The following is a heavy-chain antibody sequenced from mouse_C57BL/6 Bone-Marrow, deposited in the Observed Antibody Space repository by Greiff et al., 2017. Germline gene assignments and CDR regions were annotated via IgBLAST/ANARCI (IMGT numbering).Heavy chain of an antibody. CDR2: IDPSDSYT. J-gene: IGHJ3*01. CDR1: GYTFTSYW. Sequence: QVQLQQPGAELVMPGASVTLSCKASGYTFTSYWMHWVKQRPGQGLEWIGEIDPSDSYTNYNQKFKGKSTLTVDQSSSTAYMQLSSLTSEDSAVYYCARSRGDYDEFAYWGQGTLVTVSA. V-gene: IGHV1-69*01. CDR3: ARSRGDYDEFAY. D-gene: IGHD2-4*01.